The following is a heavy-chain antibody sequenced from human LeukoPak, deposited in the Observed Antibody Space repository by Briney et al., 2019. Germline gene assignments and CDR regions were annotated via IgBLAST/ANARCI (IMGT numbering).Heavy chain of an antibody. CDR2: ISSSSSYI. CDR1: GFTFSSYS. V-gene: IGHV3-21*01. CDR3: AIAIFGVVPDY. Sequence: GGSLRLSCAASGFTFSSYSMNWVRQALGKGLEWVSSISSSSSYIYYADSVKGRFTISRDNAKNSLYLQMNSLRAEDTAVYYCAIAIFGVVPDYWGQGTLVTVSS. J-gene: IGHJ4*02. D-gene: IGHD3-3*01.